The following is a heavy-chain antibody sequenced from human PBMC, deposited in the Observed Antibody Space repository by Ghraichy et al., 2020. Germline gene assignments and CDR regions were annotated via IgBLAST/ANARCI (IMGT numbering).Heavy chain of an antibody. CDR1: GFTFSDYY. V-gene: IGHV3-11*06. CDR2: ISSSSSYT. Sequence: GGSLRLSCAASGFTFSDYYMSWIRQAPGKGLEWVSYISSSSSYTNYADSVKGRFTISRDNAKNSLYLQMNSLRAEDTAVYYCAREGPGCSGGSCYPDYWGQGTLVTVSS. CDR3: AREGPGCSGGSCYPDY. J-gene: IGHJ4*02. D-gene: IGHD2-15*01.